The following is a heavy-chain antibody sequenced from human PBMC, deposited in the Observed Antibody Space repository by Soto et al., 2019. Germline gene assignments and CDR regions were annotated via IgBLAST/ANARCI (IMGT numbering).Heavy chain of an antibody. D-gene: IGHD6-6*01. Sequence: GASVKVSCKASGGTFSSYAISWVRQAPGQGLEWMGGIIPIFGTANYAQKFQGRVTITADKSTSTAYMELSSLRSEDTAVYYCARAFQYSSSSVTYYYYGMDVWGQGTTVTV. J-gene: IGHJ6*02. CDR1: GGTFSSYA. V-gene: IGHV1-69*06. CDR3: ARAFQYSSSSVTYYYYGMDV. CDR2: IIPIFGTA.